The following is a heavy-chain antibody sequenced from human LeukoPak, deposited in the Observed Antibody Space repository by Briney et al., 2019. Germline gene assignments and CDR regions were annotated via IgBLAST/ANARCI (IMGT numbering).Heavy chain of an antibody. CDR2: INHSGST. CDR1: GGSFSGYY. Sequence: SETLSLTCAVYGGSFSGYYWSWIRQPPGKGLEWIGEINHSGSTNYNPSLKSRVATSVDTSKNQFSLKLRSVTAADTAVYYCARGLEVARTWGQGTLVTVSS. V-gene: IGHV4-34*01. D-gene: IGHD2-2*01. J-gene: IGHJ5*02. CDR3: ARGLEVART.